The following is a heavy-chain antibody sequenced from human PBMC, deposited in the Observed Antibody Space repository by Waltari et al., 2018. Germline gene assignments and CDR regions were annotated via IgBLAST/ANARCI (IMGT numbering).Heavy chain of an antibody. CDR1: GYTFTDHY. Sequence: EVQLVQSGAEVKKPGATVKISCKVSGYTFTDHYMPWVQQAPGKGLEWMGLVDPEDGETIYAEKFQGRVTITADTSTDTAYMELSSLRSEDTAVYYCVARSGRRPGWFDPWGQGTLVTVSS. D-gene: IGHD1-26*01. CDR3: VARSGRRPGWFDP. J-gene: IGHJ5*02. V-gene: IGHV1-69-2*01. CDR2: VDPEDGET.